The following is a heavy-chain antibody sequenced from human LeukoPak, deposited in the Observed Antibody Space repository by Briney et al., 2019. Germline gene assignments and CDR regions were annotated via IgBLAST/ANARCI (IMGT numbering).Heavy chain of an antibody. CDR3: AKGGRVEYCSSTSCYSSYFDY. D-gene: IGHD2-2*01. Sequence: GGSLRLSCAPSGFTFRNYGMHWARKAPGKGLEWVAFIRYDGSNKYYADSVKGRFTISRDNSKNSLYLQMNRLRAEETAVYYCAKGGRVEYCSSTSCYSSYFDYWGQGTLVTVSS. J-gene: IGHJ4*02. CDR2: IRYDGSNK. CDR1: GFTFRNYG. V-gene: IGHV3-30*02.